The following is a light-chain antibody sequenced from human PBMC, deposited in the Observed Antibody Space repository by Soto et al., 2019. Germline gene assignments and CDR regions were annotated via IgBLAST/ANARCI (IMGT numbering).Light chain of an antibody. CDR1: QGISSA. Sequence: AIQLTQSPSSLSASVGDSVTITCRASQGISSALAWYQQKPGKAPKLLIYDASSLESGVPSRFSGSGSGTDFTLTISSLQPEDFATYYCQQFNSYGFTFGPGTKVDIK. CDR3: QQFNSYGFT. V-gene: IGKV1-13*02. J-gene: IGKJ3*01. CDR2: DAS.